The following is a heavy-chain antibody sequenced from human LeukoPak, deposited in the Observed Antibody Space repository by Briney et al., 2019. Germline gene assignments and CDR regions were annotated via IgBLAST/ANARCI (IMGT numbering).Heavy chain of an antibody. CDR1: GFTFSRYW. V-gene: IGHV4-39*01. CDR3: ARHCCSGPAKRVFDI. CDR2: ISYSGNT. J-gene: IGHJ3*02. D-gene: IGHD2-15*01. Sequence: GSLRLSCAASGFTFSRYWMSWVRQPPGKGLEWIGTISYSGNTDYNPSLRSRVTISVDTSNNQFSLRLGSVTAADTAVYHCARHCCSGPAKRVFDIWGQGTMVTVSS.